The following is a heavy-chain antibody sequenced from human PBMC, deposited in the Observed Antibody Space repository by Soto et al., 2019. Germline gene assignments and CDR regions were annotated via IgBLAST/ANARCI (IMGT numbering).Heavy chain of an antibody. V-gene: IGHV1-3*01. CDR2: INAGNGNT. J-gene: IGHJ4*02. D-gene: IGHD3-3*01. CDR1: GDTFTSYA. Sequence: ASVKVSCKASGDTFTSYAIHWVRQAPGQRLEWMGWINAGNGNTKYSQKFQGRVTITRDTSASTAYMELSSLRSEDTAVYYCARGAARITIFGVVSVYWGQGTLVTSPQ. CDR3: ARGAARITIFGVVSVY.